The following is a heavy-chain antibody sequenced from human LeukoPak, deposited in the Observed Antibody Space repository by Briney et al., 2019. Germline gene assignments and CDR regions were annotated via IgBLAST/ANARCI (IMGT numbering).Heavy chain of an antibody. D-gene: IGHD3-22*01. Sequence: SETLSLTCTVSGGSISSYYWSWIRQPPGKGLEWIGYIYYSGSTNYNPSPKSRVTISVDTSKNQFSLKLSSVTAADTAVYYCARGEYYYDSSGYFDYWGQGTLVTVSS. V-gene: IGHV4-59*01. CDR1: GGSISSYY. J-gene: IGHJ4*02. CDR3: ARGEYYYDSSGYFDY. CDR2: IYYSGST.